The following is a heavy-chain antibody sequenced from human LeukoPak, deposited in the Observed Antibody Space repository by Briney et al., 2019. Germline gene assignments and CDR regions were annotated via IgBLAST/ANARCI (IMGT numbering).Heavy chain of an antibody. V-gene: IGHV3-23*01. J-gene: IGHJ4*02. CDR2: ISGSGGST. Sequence: PGGSLRLSCAASGFTFSSYAMSWVRQAPGKGLEWVSAISGSGGSTYYADSVKGRCTISRDNSKNTLYLQMNSLRAEDTAVHYCAKDVKQVGYYFDYWGQETLVTVSS. CDR3: AKDVKQVGYYFDY. CDR1: GFTFSSYA.